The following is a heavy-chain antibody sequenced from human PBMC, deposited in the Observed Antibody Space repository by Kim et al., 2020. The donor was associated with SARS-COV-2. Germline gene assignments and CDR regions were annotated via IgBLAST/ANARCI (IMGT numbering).Heavy chain of an antibody. J-gene: IGHJ6*02. CDR2: IYYSGST. D-gene: IGHD3-22*01. CDR1: GGSISSYY. V-gene: IGHV4-59*01. CDR3: ARVLLVVGDYYYGMDV. Sequence: SETLSLTCTVSGGSISSYYWSWIRQPPGKGLEWIGYIYYSGSTNYNPSLKSRVTISVDTSKNQFSLKLSSVTAADTAVYYCARVLLVVGDYYYGMDVWGQGTTVTVSS.